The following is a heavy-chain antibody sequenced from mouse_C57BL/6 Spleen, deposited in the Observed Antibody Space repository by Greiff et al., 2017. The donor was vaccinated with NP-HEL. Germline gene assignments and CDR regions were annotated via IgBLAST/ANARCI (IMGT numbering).Heavy chain of an antibody. CDR2: INPNNGGT. J-gene: IGHJ3*01. D-gene: IGHD2-4*01. CDR3: ARDYYDYERFAY. CDR1: GYTFTDYN. Sequence: EVQLQQSGPELVKPGASVKMSCKASGYTFTDYNMHWVKQSHGKSLEWIGYINPNNGGTSYNQKFKGKATLTVNKSSSTAYMELRSLTSEDSAVYYCARDYYDYERFAYWGQGTLVTVSA. V-gene: IGHV1-22*01.